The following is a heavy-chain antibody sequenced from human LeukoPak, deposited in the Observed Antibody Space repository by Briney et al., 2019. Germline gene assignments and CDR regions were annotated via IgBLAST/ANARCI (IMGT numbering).Heavy chain of an antibody. J-gene: IGHJ4*02. D-gene: IGHD7-27*01. Sequence: PGGSLRLSCAASGFTFSSYGMHWVRQAPGKGLEWVAVIWYDGSNKYYADSVKGRFTISRDNSKNTLYLQMNSLRAEDTAVYYCARDRFGLGKVWNFDYWGQGTLVTVSS. CDR1: GFTFSSYG. CDR2: IWYDGSNK. CDR3: ARDRFGLGKVWNFDY. V-gene: IGHV3-33*01.